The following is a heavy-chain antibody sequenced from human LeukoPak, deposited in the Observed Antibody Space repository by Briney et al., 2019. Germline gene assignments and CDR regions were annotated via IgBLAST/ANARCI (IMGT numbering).Heavy chain of an antibody. J-gene: IGHJ4*02. CDR3: ARGRYYVSSGYYY. Sequence: SETLSLTCAVYGGPFSGYYWSWIRQPPGKGLEWIGEINHSGSTNYNPSLKSRVTISVDTSKNQFSLKLSSVTAADTAVYYCARGRYYVSSGYYYWGQGTLVTVSS. CDR1: GGPFSGYY. CDR2: INHSGST. D-gene: IGHD3-22*01. V-gene: IGHV4-34*01.